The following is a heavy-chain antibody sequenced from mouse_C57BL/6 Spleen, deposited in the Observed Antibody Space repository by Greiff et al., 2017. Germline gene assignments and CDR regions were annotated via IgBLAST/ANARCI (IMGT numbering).Heavy chain of an antibody. CDR1: GYAFSSYW. D-gene: IGHD1-1*01. V-gene: IGHV1-80*01. Sequence: QVQLQQSGAELVKPGASVKISCKASGYAFSSYWMNWVKQRPGKGLEWIGQIYPGDGDTNYNGKFKGKATLTADKSSSTAYMQLSSLTSEDSAVYFCASYYYGSIAWFAYWGQGTLVTVSA. J-gene: IGHJ3*01. CDR3: ASYYYGSIAWFAY. CDR2: IYPGDGDT.